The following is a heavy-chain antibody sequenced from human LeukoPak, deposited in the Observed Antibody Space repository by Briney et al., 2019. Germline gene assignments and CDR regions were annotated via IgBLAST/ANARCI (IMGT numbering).Heavy chain of an antibody. Sequence: SETLSLTCNVSGGSISSDYWSWMRQPPGKGLEWIGYIYYSGSTSYNPSLKSRVTISLHTSNNQFSLKLSSITAADTAVYYCARDTATGYYYYAMDVWGQGTTVTVSS. D-gene: IGHD5-18*01. J-gene: IGHJ6*02. CDR3: ARDTATGYYYYAMDV. V-gene: IGHV4-59*01. CDR1: GGSISSDY. CDR2: IYYSGST.